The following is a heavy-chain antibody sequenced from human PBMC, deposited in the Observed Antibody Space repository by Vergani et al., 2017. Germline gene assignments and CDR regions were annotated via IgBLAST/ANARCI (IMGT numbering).Heavy chain of an antibody. Sequence: QVQLVQSGAEVKKPGASVKVSCKASGYTFTGYYMHWVRQAPGQGLEWMGWINPNSGNTGYAQKFQGRVTMTRNTSISTAYMELSSLRSEDTAVYYCARSHIVVVPAAIVHYYYYMDVWGKGTTVTVSS. CDR1: GYTFTGYY. CDR2: INPNSGNT. J-gene: IGHJ6*03. CDR3: ARSHIVVVPAAIVHYYYYMDV. V-gene: IGHV1-8*02. D-gene: IGHD2-2*02.